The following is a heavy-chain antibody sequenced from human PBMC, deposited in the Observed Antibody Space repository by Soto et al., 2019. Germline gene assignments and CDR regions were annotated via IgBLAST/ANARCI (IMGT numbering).Heavy chain of an antibody. V-gene: IGHV4-4*07. D-gene: IGHD1-26*01. CDR1: GDYISTYY. CDR2: IHPSGST. Sequence: QVQLQQSCPGLVKPSETLSLTCTVSGDYISTYYRSWIRQPAGKGLEWIGRIHPSGSTNYHPSRKSRVSMSVDTSMNQISLKLTTVTAADTAVYYCARVLPSMDIYGMHVWGQGTTVTVS. J-gene: IGHJ6*02. CDR3: ARVLPSMDIYGMHV.